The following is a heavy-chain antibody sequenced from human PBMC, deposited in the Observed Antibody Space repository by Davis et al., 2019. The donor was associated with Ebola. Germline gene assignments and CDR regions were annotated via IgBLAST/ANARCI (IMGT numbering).Heavy chain of an antibody. CDR1: GFTFDDYA. D-gene: IGHD6-13*01. Sequence: GESLKISCAASGFTFDDYAMHWVRQAPGKGLVWVSRINSDGSSTSYADSVKGRFTISRDNAKNTLYLQMNSLRAEDTALYYCAKDHYIAAAGTLDYWGQGTLVTVSS. CDR2: INSDGSST. CDR3: AKDHYIAAAGTLDY. V-gene: IGHV3-74*01. J-gene: IGHJ4*02.